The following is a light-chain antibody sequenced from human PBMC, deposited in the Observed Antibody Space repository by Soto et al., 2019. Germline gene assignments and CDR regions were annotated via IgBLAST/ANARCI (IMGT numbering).Light chain of an antibody. V-gene: IGLV2-14*03. CDR3: ASYRRGPLYG. CDR2: DVN. CDR1: SSDVGGSSY. J-gene: IGLJ1*01. Sequence: QSVLTQPSPASGSPGQSFTVSCTEISSDVGGSSYVSWYQQHPGKASRLIIFDVNSRPSGVCPLFSGSKSGITASLNISGLQAEDEAHYFCASYRRGPLYGFGTGTQGTVL.